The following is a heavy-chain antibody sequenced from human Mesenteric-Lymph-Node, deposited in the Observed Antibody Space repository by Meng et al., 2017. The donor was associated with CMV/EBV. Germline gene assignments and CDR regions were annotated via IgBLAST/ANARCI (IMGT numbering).Heavy chain of an antibody. Sequence: GESLKISCAASGFSFSNYVMTWVRQAPGKGLEWVSSIIGSGDSTFYADFVRGRFTMSRDNSRNTLYLQMNSLRAEDTALYYCAKDMGYQLLYGYYGMDVWGQDPTVPFSS. V-gene: IGHV3-23*01. CDR2: IIGSGDST. CDR3: AKDMGYQLLYGYYGMDV. J-gene: IGHJ6*02. CDR1: GFSFSNYV. D-gene: IGHD2-2*02.